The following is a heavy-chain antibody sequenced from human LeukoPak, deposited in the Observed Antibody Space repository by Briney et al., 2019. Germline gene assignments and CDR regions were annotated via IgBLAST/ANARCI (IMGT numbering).Heavy chain of an antibody. CDR3: XXSSXGSPRNWFGP. CDR1: GGSISSSSISGSSYY. J-gene: IGHJ5*02. V-gene: IGHV4-39*01. CDR2: ISYVGNT. Sequence: SETLSLTCTVSGGSISSSSISGSSYYWGWIRQPPGKGLEWIGSISYVGNTYYNPSLQSRCTISVDTSKNQFSLKLNSVTAAXXAXFYXXXSSXGSPRNWFGPWGQGSLVTVSS.